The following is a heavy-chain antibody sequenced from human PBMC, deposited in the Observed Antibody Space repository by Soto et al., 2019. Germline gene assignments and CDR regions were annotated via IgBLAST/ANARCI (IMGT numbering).Heavy chain of an antibody. CDR3: AKHPRQGLTFDD. CDR2: ITSSGGST. J-gene: IGHJ4*02. Sequence: EVQLLESGGGLVQPGGSLRLSCAASGFTFNNYAMQWVRQAPGKGLEWVSTITSSGGSTYYTDSVKGRFTISRDNSKNPLYLELNSLRADDTAVYYCAKHPRQGLTFDDRGQGTLVTVSS. V-gene: IGHV3-23*01. CDR1: GFTFNNYA.